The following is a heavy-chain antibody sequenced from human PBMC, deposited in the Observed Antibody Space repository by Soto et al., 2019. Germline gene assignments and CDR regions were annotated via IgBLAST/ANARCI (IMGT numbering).Heavy chain of an antibody. CDR2: FDPEDGET. CDR3: ATESTEVAARYYGSGSYYY. CDR1: GYTLTELS. D-gene: IGHD3-10*01. Sequence: ASVKVSCKVSGYTLTELSMHWVRQAPGKGLEWMGGFDPEDGETIYAQKFQGRVTMTEDTSTDTAYMELSSLRSEDTAVYYWATESTEVAARYYGSGSYYYWGQGTLVTVSS. V-gene: IGHV1-24*01. J-gene: IGHJ4*02.